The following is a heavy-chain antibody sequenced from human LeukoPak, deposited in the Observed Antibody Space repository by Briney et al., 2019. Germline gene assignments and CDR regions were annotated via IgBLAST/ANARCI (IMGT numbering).Heavy chain of an antibody. CDR3: VRDNPRCCGVIPANIDDY. CDR1: GFTFSRDS. D-gene: IGHD2-21*01. J-gene: IGHJ4*02. V-gene: IGHV3-48*01. Sequence: PGGSLRLSFAASGFTFSRDSMNWVRQAPGKGLEWVSYMNGGGSPIFYADSVRGRFTISRDNAKNSLHLQMNSLRAEDTAVYYCVRDNPRCCGVIPANIDDYWGQGTLVTVSS. CDR2: MNGGGSPI.